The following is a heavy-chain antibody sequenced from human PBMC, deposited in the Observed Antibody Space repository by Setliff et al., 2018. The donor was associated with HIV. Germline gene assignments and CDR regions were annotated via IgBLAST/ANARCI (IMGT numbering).Heavy chain of an antibody. D-gene: IGHD5-12*01. Sequence: ASVKVSCKASGGTFGSYSINWVRQAAGHGLEWMGWMTPYSGNTGYAQKFQDRVSMTRNTSISTAYMGLSSLRSEDTAVYYCARDSSTKEMATIWVNFDYWGQGTLVTVSS. CDR3: ARDSSTKEMATIWVNFDY. J-gene: IGHJ4*02. CDR2: MTPYSGNT. V-gene: IGHV1-8*02. CDR1: GGTFGSYS.